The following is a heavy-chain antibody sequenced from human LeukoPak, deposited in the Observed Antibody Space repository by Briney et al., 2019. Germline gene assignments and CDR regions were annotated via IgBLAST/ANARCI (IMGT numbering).Heavy chain of an antibody. CDR3: ARQNGIFGVVPRLDY. CDR2: INHSGST. Sequence: PSETLSLTCAVYGGSFSGYYWSWIRQPPGKGLEWIGEINHSGSTNYNPSLKSRVTISVDTSKNQFSLKLSSVTAADTAVYYCARQNGIFGVVPRLDYWGQGTLVTVSS. J-gene: IGHJ4*02. D-gene: IGHD3-3*01. CDR1: GGSFSGYY. V-gene: IGHV4-34*01.